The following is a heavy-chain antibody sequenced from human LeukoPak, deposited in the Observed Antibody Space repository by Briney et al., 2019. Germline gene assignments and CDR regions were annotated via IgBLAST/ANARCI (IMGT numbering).Heavy chain of an antibody. CDR3: ARDIAFGGDPQWGGYYFDY. CDR1: GFTFSNYE. Sequence: PGGSLRLSCAASGFTFSNYEMNWVRQAPGKGLEWVSYISSSGTTIYYADSVKGRFTISRDNAKNSLYLQMNSLRAEDTAVYYCARDIAFGGDPQWGGYYFDYWGQGTLVTVSS. V-gene: IGHV3-48*03. CDR2: ISSSGTTI. D-gene: IGHD2-21*02. J-gene: IGHJ4*02.